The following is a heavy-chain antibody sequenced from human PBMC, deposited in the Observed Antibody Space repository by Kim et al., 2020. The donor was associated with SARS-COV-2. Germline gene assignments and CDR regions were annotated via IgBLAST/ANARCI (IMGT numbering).Heavy chain of an antibody. V-gene: IGHV4-31*03. Sequence: SETLSLTCTVSGGSISSGGYYWSWIRQHPGKGLEWIGYIYYSGSTYYNPSLKSRVTISVDTSKNQFSLKLSSVTAADTAVYYCAREYYSNYGVYYYYYGMDVWGQGTTVTVSS. CDR2: IYYSGST. CDR1: GGSISSGGYY. D-gene: IGHD4-4*01. CDR3: AREYYSNYGVYYYYYGMDV. J-gene: IGHJ6*02.